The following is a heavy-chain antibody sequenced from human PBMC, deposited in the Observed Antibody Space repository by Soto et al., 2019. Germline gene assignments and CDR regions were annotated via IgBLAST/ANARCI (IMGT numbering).Heavy chain of an antibody. Sequence: QVHLVESGGGLVKPGGSLRLSCIGSGFALSDNWMTWIRQAPGKGLEWVAHISASGDYSIHADSLKGRFTISRDNARNSLWLQMNSLTAQDTAVYFCAISTGWKEVGVYKYGLDVWGQGTTVIVSS. CDR1: GFALSDNW. CDR2: ISASGDYS. D-gene: IGHD2-8*01. V-gene: IGHV3-11*05. CDR3: AISTGWKEVGVYKYGLDV. J-gene: IGHJ6*02.